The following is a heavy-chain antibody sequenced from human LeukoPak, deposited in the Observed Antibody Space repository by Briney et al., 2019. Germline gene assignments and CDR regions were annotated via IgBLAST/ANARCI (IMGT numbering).Heavy chain of an antibody. V-gene: IGHV4-38-2*02. CDR2: IYHSGST. CDR3: ARGQTGDNPLNYYYMDV. J-gene: IGHJ6*03. D-gene: IGHD1-14*01. CDR1: GYSISSGYY. Sequence: SETLSLTCTVSGYSISSGYYWGWIRQPPGKGLEWIGSIYHSGSTYYNPSLKSRVTISVDTSKNQFSLKLSSVTAADTAVYYCARGQTGDNPLNYYYMDVWGKGTTVTVSS.